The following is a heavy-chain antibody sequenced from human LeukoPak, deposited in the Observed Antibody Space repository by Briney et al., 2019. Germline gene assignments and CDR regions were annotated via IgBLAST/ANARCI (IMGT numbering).Heavy chain of an antibody. CDR3: ARSSREAAAGI. V-gene: IGHV1-46*01. CDR1: GYTSTSYY. CDR2: INPSGGST. Sequence: ASVKVSCKASGYTSTSYYMHWVRQAPGQGLEWMGIINPSGGSTSYAQKFQGRVTMTRDTSTSTVYMELSSLRSEDTAVYYCARSSREAAAGIWGQGTLVTVSS. D-gene: IGHD6-13*01. J-gene: IGHJ4*02.